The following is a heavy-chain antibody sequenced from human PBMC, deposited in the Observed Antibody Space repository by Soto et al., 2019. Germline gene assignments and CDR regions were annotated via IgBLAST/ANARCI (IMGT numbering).Heavy chain of an antibody. Sequence: PSEALSLTCTVSGGSISSGGYYWSWIRQHPGKGLEWIGYIYYSGSTYYNPSLKSRVTISVDTSKNQFSLKLSSVTAADTAVYYCASQYYDFWSGYYLNWFDPWGHGTPVPVSP. J-gene: IGHJ5*02. V-gene: IGHV4-31*03. CDR2: IYYSGST. D-gene: IGHD3-3*01. CDR1: GGSISSGGYY. CDR3: ASQYYDFWSGYYLNWFDP.